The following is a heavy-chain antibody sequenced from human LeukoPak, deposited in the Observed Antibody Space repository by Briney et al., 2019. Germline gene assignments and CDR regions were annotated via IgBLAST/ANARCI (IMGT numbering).Heavy chain of an antibody. CDR2: INHSGYT. CDR1: GESFSGYF. Sequence: SETLSLTCAVYGESFSGYFWSWIRQTPGKGLEWIGEINHSGYTYYNPSLKSRVTISVDTSKNQFSLKLSSVTAADTAVYYCAREQGITMIVVVNGVAFDIWGQGTMVTVSS. D-gene: IGHD3-22*01. CDR3: AREQGITMIVVVNGVAFDI. V-gene: IGHV4-34*01. J-gene: IGHJ3*02.